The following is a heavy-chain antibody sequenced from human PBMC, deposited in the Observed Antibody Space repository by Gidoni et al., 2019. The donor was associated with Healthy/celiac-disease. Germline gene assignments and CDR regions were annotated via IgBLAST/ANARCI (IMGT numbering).Heavy chain of an antibody. J-gene: IGHJ3*02. CDR2: ISSGGSYI. V-gene: IGHV3-21*01. Sequence: EVQLVESGGGLVKPGGSLRLSCAASGFSFSSYSINWARQAPGKGLEWVSSISSGGSYIYYADSVKGRFTISRDNAKKSLYLQMNSLGVEDTAVYYCARDREVRITIPDAFDIWGQGTMVTVSS. CDR3: ARDREVRITIPDAFDI. CDR1: GFSFSSYS. D-gene: IGHD3-10*01.